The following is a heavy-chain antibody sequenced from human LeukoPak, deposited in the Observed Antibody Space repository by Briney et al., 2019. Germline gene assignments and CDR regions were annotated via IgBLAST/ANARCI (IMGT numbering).Heavy chain of an antibody. Sequence: PGGSLRLSCAASGFTFSSHAMSWVRQAPGKGLEWVSAISTSGGSTYYADSVKGRFTISRDNSKNTLYLQMNSLRAEDTAVHYCAKEPYSGSQLLDYWGQGTLVTVSS. CDR3: AKEPYSGSQLLDY. D-gene: IGHD1-26*01. J-gene: IGHJ4*02. V-gene: IGHV3-23*01. CDR1: GFTFSSHA. CDR2: ISTSGGST.